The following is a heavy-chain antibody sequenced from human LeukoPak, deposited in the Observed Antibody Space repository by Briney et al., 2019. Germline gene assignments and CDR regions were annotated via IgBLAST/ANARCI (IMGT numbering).Heavy chain of an antibody. V-gene: IGHV3-21*01. CDR3: ARDRAVYSDSRGYYPDAFDI. J-gene: IGHJ3*02. CDR1: GFTFSTYA. CDR2: ISSRSNYI. D-gene: IGHD3-22*01. Sequence: NPGGSLRLSCAASGFTFSTYAMNWVRQAPGKGLEWVSSISSRSNYIYLADSLKGRFTISRDNAKNSLYLQMNSLRAEDTAMYYCARDRAVYSDSRGYYPDAFDIWGQGTMVTVSS.